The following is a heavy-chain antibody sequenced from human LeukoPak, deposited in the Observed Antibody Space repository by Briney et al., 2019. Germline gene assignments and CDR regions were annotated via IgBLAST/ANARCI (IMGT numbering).Heavy chain of an antibody. D-gene: IGHD2-2*01. J-gene: IGHJ4*02. CDR1: GFTFSSFA. V-gene: IGHV3-23*01. CDR2: ISGSGSSP. CDR3: AKDSGPWGYCTTTSCYFAY. Sequence: GGSLRLSCAASGFTFSSFAMGWVRQAPGKGLEWVSAISGSGSSPYYADSVKGRFTISRDNSKSTLYLQMNSLRAGDTAVYYCAKDSGPWGYCTTTSCYFAYWGQGALVTVSS.